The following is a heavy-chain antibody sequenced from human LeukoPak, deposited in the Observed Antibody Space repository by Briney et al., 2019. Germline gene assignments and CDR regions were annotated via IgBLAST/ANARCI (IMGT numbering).Heavy chain of an antibody. Sequence: WASVKVSCKASGYTFTSYGISWVRQAPGQGLEWMGWISAYNGNTNYAQKLQGRVTMTTDTSTSTAYMELRSLRSDDTAVYYCARDTGSQQWLVQDYYYGMDVWGQGTTVTVSS. CDR2: ISAYNGNT. J-gene: IGHJ6*02. CDR3: ARDTGSQQWLVQDYYYGMDV. CDR1: GYTFTSYG. D-gene: IGHD6-19*01. V-gene: IGHV1-18*01.